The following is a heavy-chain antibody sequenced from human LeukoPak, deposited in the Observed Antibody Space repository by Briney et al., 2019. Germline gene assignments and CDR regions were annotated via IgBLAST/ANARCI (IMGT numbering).Heavy chain of an antibody. Sequence: PSQTLSLTCTVSGGSISSGSYYWSWIRQPAGKGLEWIGRIYTSGSTNYNPSLKSRVTISVDTSKNQFSLKLSSVTAADTAVYYCARRYSYGYFDYWGQGTLVTVSS. J-gene: IGHJ4*02. V-gene: IGHV4-61*02. CDR2: IYTSGST. CDR1: GGSISSGSYY. CDR3: ARRYSYGYFDY. D-gene: IGHD5-18*01.